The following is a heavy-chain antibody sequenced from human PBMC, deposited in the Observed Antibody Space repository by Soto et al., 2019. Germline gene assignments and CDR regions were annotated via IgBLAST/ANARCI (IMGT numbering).Heavy chain of an antibody. CDR3: ARCPRKSIMITFGGVIAESDAFDI. Sequence: SETLSLTCTVSGGSISSSSYYWGWIRQPPGKGLEWIGSIYYSGSTYYNPSLKSRVTISVDTSKNQFSWKLSSVTAADTAVYYCARCPRKSIMITFGGVIAESDAFDIWGQGTMVTVSS. CDR2: IYYSGST. V-gene: IGHV4-39*01. J-gene: IGHJ3*02. D-gene: IGHD3-16*02. CDR1: GGSISSSSYY.